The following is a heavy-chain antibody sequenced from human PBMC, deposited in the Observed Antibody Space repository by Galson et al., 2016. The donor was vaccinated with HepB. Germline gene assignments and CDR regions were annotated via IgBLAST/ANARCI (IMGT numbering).Heavy chain of an antibody. CDR1: GITFSRHV. D-gene: IGHD2-2*01. Sequence: SLRLSCAASGITFSRHVMHWVRQAPGQGLEWVAFIWYDGSKKYYGTSVEGRFTISRDNSKNTLYLQMNSLRVEDTAVYYCARGTETSWYGQFDDWGQGTLVTVSS. J-gene: IGHJ4*02. CDR2: IWYDGSKK. V-gene: IGHV3-33*08. CDR3: ARGTETSWYGQFDD.